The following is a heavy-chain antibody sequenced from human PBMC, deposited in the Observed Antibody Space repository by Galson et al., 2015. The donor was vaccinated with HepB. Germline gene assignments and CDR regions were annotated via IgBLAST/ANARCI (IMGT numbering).Heavy chain of an antibody. D-gene: IGHD6-13*01. CDR2: FDPEDGET. CDR1: GYTLTELS. CDR3: ATDADPSAAAGFGAGARFVY. J-gene: IGHJ4*02. V-gene: IGHV1-24*01. Sequence: SVKVSCKVSGYTLTELSMHWVRQAPGKGLEWMGGFDPEDGETIYAQKFQGRVTMTEDTSTDTAYMELSSLRSEDTAVYYCATDADPSAAAGFGAGARFVYWGQGTLVTVSS.